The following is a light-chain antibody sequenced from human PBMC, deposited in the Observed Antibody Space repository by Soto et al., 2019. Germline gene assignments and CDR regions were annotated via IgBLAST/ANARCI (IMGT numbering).Light chain of an antibody. CDR2: GAS. Sequence: EIVMTQSPATLSVSPGEGASLSCRASQSVRSNLAWYQQKPGQAPRLLIFGASTRATGIPARFSGSGSGTEFTLIISSLQSEDFAVYYCQQYNKRPPITFGQGTRLEIK. CDR1: QSVRSN. CDR3: QQYNKRPPIT. J-gene: IGKJ5*01. V-gene: IGKV3-15*01.